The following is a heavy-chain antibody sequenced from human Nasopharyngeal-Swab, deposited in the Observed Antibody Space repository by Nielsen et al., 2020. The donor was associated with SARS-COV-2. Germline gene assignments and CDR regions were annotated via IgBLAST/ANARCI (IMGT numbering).Heavy chain of an antibody. CDR3: ARGGLGVVVVAATVDLDI. CDR2: IDPSDSYT. V-gene: IGHV5-10-1*01. CDR1: GYSFTSYW. J-gene: IGHJ3*02. D-gene: IGHD2-15*01. Sequence: KVSCKGSGYSFTSYWISWVRQMPGKGLEWMGRIDPSDSYTNYSPSFQGHVTISADKSISTAYLQWSSLKASDTAMYYCARGGLGVVVVAATVDLDIWGQGTMVTVSS.